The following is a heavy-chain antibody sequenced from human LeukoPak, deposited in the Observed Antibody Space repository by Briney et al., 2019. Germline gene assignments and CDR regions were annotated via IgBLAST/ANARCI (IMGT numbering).Heavy chain of an antibody. CDR1: GYTFTSYA. D-gene: IGHD3-3*01. J-gene: IGHJ3*02. V-gene: IGHV7-4-1*02. Sequence: GASVKVSCKASGYTFTSYAMNWVRQAPGQGLEWMGWINTNTGNPTYAQGFTGRFVFSLDTSVSTAYLQISSLKAEDTAVYYCARDFRGYYAFWSGLDAFDIWGQGTMVTVSS. CDR2: INTNTGNP. CDR3: ARDFRGYYAFWSGLDAFDI.